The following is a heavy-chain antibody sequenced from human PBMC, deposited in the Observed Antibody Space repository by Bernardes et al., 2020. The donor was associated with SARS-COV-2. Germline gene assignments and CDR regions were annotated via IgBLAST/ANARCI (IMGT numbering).Heavy chain of an antibody. CDR2: IYPNTGAT. J-gene: IGHJ4*02. D-gene: IGHD6-25*01. Sequence: ASVKVSCKASGYTFTGHYMHWVRQAPGQGLEWMGWIYPNTGATNSAQKFQDRVTMTRDTSISTAYMEMRGLTSDDTVVYYCARKQVVAADVWHFDYWGQGTLVTVSS. CDR3: ARKQVVAADVWHFDY. CDR1: GYTFTGHY. V-gene: IGHV1-2*02.